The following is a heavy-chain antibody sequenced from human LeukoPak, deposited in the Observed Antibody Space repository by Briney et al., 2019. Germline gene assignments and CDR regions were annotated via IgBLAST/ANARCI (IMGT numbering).Heavy chain of an antibody. J-gene: IGHJ3*02. CDR1: GFTFSSYF. CDR3: ARERQDTILHSGAFDI. CDR2: IASDGSHT. Sequence: PGRSLRLSCAASGFTFSSYFMHWVRQAPGKGLEWVADIASDGSHTFYVGSVKGRFTISRDNSKNTLHLQMNSLRAEDTAVYFCARERQDTILHSGAFDIWGQGTMVTVSS. D-gene: IGHD2-21*01. V-gene: IGHV3-30-3*01.